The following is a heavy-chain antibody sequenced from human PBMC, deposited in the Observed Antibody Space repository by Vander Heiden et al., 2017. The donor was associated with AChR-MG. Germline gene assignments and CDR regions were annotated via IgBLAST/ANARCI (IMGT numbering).Heavy chain of an antibody. CDR2: ISSSSSYI. CDR3: ARDRASTMVRGYWFDP. CDR1: GFSVRSYS. J-gene: IGHJ5*02. V-gene: IGHV3-21*01. D-gene: IGHD3-10*01. Sequence: EVERGESGGGMVKPGGYMRLCCADCGFSVRSYSMNWFRQPPRKGLECVSSISSSSSYIYYAYSVKGRFTISRDNAKNSLYLQMNSLRAEDTAVYYCARDRASTMVRGYWFDPWGQGTLVTVSS.